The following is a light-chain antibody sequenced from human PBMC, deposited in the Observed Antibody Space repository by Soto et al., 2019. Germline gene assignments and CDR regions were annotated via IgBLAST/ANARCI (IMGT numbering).Light chain of an antibody. CDR1: SSDIGGYNY. CDR2: EVR. Sequence: QSALTQPASVSGSPGLSITISCTGTSSDIGGYNYVSWYQQYPGKAPKVMIYEVRNRPSGVSNRFSGTKSGNTASLTISGLQAEDEADYYCSSYTSISTLVFGTGTKVTVL. J-gene: IGLJ1*01. V-gene: IGLV2-14*01. CDR3: SSYTSISTLV.